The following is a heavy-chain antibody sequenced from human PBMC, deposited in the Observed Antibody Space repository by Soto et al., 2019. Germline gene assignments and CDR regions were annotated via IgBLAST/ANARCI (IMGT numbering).Heavy chain of an antibody. V-gene: IGHV3-13*01. J-gene: IGHJ6*02. Sequence: EVQLVESGGGLVQPGGSLRLSCAASGFTFSSYDMHWVRQATGKGLEWVSAIGTAGDTYYPGSVKGRFTISRENAKNSLYLQMNSLRAGDTAVYYCARREGSHCSSTSCYTYYGMDVWGQGTTVTVSS. CDR1: GFTFSSYD. CDR2: IGTAGDT. CDR3: ARREGSHCSSTSCYTYYGMDV. D-gene: IGHD2-2*02.